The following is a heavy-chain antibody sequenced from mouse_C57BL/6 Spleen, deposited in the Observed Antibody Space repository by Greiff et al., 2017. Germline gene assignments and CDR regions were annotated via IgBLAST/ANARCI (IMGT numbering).Heavy chain of an antibody. V-gene: IGHV1-66*01. J-gene: IGHJ4*01. CDR1: GYSFTSYY. Sequence: VKLMESGPELVKPGASVKISCKASGYSFTSYYIHWVKQRPGQGLEWIGWIYPGSGNTKYNEKFKGKATLTADTSSSTAYMQLSSLTSEDSAVYYCARGGGAMDYWGQGTSVTVSS. CDR2: IYPGSGNT. CDR3: ARGGGAMDY.